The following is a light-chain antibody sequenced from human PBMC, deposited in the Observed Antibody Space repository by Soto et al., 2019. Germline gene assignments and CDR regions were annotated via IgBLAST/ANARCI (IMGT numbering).Light chain of an antibody. J-gene: IGLJ2*01. CDR2: EVS. CDR1: SSDVGXXXX. CDR3: NSYXXXXXXX. V-gene: IGLV2-14*01. Sequence: QSALTQPASXSGSPGQSITISCXGTSSDVGXXXXVSWYQHXXXXXPXXLIYEVSNRXSDISNRFSGSKSGXXASLTIXXXXXEDXXDYYCNSYXXXXXXXFGXXTXLXVL.